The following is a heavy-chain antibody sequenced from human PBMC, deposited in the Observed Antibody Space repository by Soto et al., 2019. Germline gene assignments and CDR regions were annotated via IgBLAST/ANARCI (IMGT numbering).Heavy chain of an antibody. CDR2: MTPNSGNT. J-gene: IGHJ6*02. V-gene: IGHV1-8*01. CDR3: ARRGLISSSIFRYHYYGMDV. CDR1: GYTFTSYD. Sequence: QVQLVQSGAEVKKPGASVKVSCKASGYTFTSYDINWVRQATGQGLEWMGWMTPNSGNTGYAQKFQGRVTMTRNTSICTDYIELNSLGSEDPAVYYCARRGLISSSIFRYHYYGMDVWGQGTTVTVSS. D-gene: IGHD6-6*01.